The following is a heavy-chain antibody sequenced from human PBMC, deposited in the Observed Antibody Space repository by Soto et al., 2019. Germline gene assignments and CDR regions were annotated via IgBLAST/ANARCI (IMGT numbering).Heavy chain of an antibody. CDR1: GGTFSSYA. Sequence: QVQLVQSGAEVKKPGSSVKVSCKASGGTFSSYAISWVRQAPGQGLEWMGGIIPIFGTANYAQKFQGRVTITADESTSTAYMRLSSLRSEDKAVYYCARASSRRYCSSTSCYLAWFDPWGQGTLVTVSS. CDR2: IIPIFGTA. CDR3: ARASSRRYCSSTSCYLAWFDP. D-gene: IGHD2-2*01. J-gene: IGHJ5*02. V-gene: IGHV1-69*01.